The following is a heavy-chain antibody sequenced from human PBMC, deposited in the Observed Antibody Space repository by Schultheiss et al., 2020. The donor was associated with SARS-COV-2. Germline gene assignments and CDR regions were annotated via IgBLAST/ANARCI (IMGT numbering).Heavy chain of an antibody. D-gene: IGHD3-10*01. J-gene: IGHJ4*02. Sequence: SETLSLTCAVYVGSFSGYYWSWIRQPPGRGLEWIGEINHSGTTNYNPSLKSRVTMSVDTSKNQFSLKLSSVTATDTAVYYCARGWGYYGSGSYYHYWGQGILVTVSS. CDR2: INHSGTT. CDR1: VGSFSGYY. V-gene: IGHV4-34*01. CDR3: ARGWGYYGSGSYYHY.